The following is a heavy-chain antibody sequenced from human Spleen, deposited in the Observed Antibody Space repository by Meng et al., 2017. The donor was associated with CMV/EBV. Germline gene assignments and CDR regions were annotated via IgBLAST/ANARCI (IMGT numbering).Heavy chain of an antibody. D-gene: IGHD2-2*01. J-gene: IGHJ3*02. CDR3: ARDIGYCSSNRYYSELGGAFDI. Sequence: YRTWIRQAQGKGLEWVSYISSSGTIIYYADSVKGRFTISRDNAKNSLYLHMNSLTTEDTAVYFCARDIGYCSSNRYYSELGGAFDIWGQGTMVTVSS. V-gene: IGHV3-11*01. CDR1: Y. CDR2: ISSSGTII.